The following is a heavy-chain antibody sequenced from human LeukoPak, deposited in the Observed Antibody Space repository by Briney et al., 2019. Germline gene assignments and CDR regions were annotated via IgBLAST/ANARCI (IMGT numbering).Heavy chain of an antibody. CDR1: GFTFSSYA. Sequence: GGSLRLSCAASGFTFSSYAMAWVRQAPGEGLEWVSSITGSGVSTYYADSVTGRFTISRDNAKNTLYLQLNSLRAEDTAVYYCAQREAGSSEYWGQGTRVTVSS. CDR2: ITGSGVST. D-gene: IGHD1-1*01. J-gene: IGHJ4*02. CDR3: AQREAGSSEY. V-gene: IGHV3-23*01.